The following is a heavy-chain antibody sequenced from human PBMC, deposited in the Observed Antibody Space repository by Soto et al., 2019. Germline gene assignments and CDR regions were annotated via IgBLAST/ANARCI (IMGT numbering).Heavy chain of an antibody. V-gene: IGHV3-23*01. CDR3: AREVGSVVGTHDAFDI. CDR2: ISGSGGSK. CDR1: GFTFSSYA. Sequence: GGSLRLSCAASGFTFSSYAMSWVRQAPGKGLEWVSAISGSGGSKYYGDSVKGRFTISRDNSKNTLYLQMNSLRAEETAVYYCAREVGSVVGTHDAFDIWGQGTMVTVSS. D-gene: IGHD2-2*01. J-gene: IGHJ3*02.